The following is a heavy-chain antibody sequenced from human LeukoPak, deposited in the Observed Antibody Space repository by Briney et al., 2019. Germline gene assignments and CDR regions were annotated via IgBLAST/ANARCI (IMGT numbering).Heavy chain of an antibody. CDR1: GGSFSGYY. J-gene: IGHJ6*03. Sequence: SETLSLTCAVYGGSFSGYYWSWIRQPPRTGMEWHGEINLSGSTNYNPSLKSRVTISVDTSKNQFSLKLSSVTAADTAVYYCARGCIAAAGTLGYYYMDVWGKGTTVTVSS. CDR3: ARGCIAAAGTLGYYYMDV. V-gene: IGHV4-34*01. CDR2: INLSGST. D-gene: IGHD6-13*01.